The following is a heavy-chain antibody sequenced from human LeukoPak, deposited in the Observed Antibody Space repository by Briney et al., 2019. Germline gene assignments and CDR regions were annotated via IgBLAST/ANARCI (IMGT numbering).Heavy chain of an antibody. Sequence: SETLSLTCAVYGGSFSGYYWSWIRQPPGKGLEWIGEINHSGSTNYNPSLKSRVAISIDTSKNQFSLKLSSVTAADTAVYYCTRGRPFGMGSSSFDYWGQGTLVTVSS. CDR3: TRGRPFGMGSSSFDY. CDR2: INHSGST. CDR1: GGSFSGYY. V-gene: IGHV4-34*01. D-gene: IGHD6-6*01. J-gene: IGHJ4*02.